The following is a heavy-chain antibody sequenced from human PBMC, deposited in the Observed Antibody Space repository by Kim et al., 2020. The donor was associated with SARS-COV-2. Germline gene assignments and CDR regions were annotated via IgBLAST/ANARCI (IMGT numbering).Heavy chain of an antibody. D-gene: IGHD3-10*01. J-gene: IGHJ6*02. Sequence: WGSLRLSCAASGFTFSSYAMHWVRQAPGKGLEWVAIISYDGSNKYYADSVKGRFTISRDNSKNTLYLQMNSLRAEDTAVYYCASLPGGYYYYGMDVWGQG. CDR1: GFTFSSYA. V-gene: IGHV3-30*04. CDR3: ASLPGGYYYYGMDV. CDR2: ISYDGSNK.